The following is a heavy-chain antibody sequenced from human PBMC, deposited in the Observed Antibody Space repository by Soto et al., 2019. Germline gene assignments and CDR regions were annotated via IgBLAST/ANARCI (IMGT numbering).Heavy chain of an antibody. J-gene: IGHJ5*02. Sequence: PGGSLRLSCAASGFNFSSYGMHWVRQAPGKGLEWVAGISYDGSNKYYADSVKGRFTISRDNSKNTLYLQMNSLRAEDTAVYYCAKDFQGYCTNGVCYKENWLGPCGQGTLGTVSS. CDR2: ISYDGSNK. CDR3: AKDFQGYCTNGVCYKENWLGP. CDR1: GFNFSSYG. V-gene: IGHV3-30*18. D-gene: IGHD2-8*01.